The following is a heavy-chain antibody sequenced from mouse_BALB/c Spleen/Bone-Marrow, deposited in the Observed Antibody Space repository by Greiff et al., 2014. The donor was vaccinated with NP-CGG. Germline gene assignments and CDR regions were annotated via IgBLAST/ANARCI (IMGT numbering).Heavy chain of an antibody. CDR2: INGNGCST. Sequence: EVKLVESGGGLVQPGGSLKLSCAASGFTFSNYGMSWVRQTPDKRLELVATINGNGCSTYYPDSVKGRFTISRDTAKNTLYLQMSSLKSEETAMYYCVRGNYGNYVDYFDFWGQGTPLTVSS. CDR3: VRGNYGNYVDYFDF. D-gene: IGHD2-1*01. V-gene: IGHV5-6-3*01. CDR1: GFTFSNYG. J-gene: IGHJ2*01.